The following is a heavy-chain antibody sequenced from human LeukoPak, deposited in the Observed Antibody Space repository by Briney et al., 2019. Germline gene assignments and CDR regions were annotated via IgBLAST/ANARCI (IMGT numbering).Heavy chain of an antibody. CDR3: AKSNGYGLVDI. Sequence: SETLSLTCTISGGSISDYYWGWIRQPPGKGLAWIGYSHSSGDTNYNSSLKSRVTISLDTSRNQFSLKLNSVTAADTAVYYCAKSNGYGLVDIWGQGTMVTVSS. CDR1: GGSISDYY. D-gene: IGHD3-10*01. V-gene: IGHV4-59*12. J-gene: IGHJ3*02. CDR2: SHSSGDT.